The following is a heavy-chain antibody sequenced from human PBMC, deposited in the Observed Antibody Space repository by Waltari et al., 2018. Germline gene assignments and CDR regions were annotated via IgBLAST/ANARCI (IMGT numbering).Heavy chain of an antibody. CDR3: TKADSGWKYFQF. J-gene: IGHJ1*01. CDR2: MYRDGTT. D-gene: IGHD6-19*01. V-gene: IGHV3-53*05. Sequence: EVQLVESGGGLIQPGGSLRLSCAVSGSSGSSNYMIWVRQAPGRGLEWVSAMYRDGTTYHADSVKGRFTISRDNSRNTLYLQMNSLRTEDTAVYYCTKADSGWKYFQFWGQGTRVTVSS. CDR1: GSSGSSNY.